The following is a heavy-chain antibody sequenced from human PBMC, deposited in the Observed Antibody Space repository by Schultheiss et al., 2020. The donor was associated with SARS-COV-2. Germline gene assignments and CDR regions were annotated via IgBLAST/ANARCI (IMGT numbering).Heavy chain of an antibody. V-gene: IGHV4-61*05. D-gene: IGHD3-10*01. CDR3: ARGRTLARMYYYGSGSYCYFDY. J-gene: IGHJ4*02. CDR1: GGSISSSSYY. CDR2: IYYSGST. Sequence: SETLSLTCTVSGGSISSSSYYWSWIRQPPGKGLEWIGYIYYSGSTNYNPSLKSRVTISVDTSKNQFSLKLSSVTAADTAVYYCARGRTLARMYYYGSGSYCYFDYWGQGTLVTVSS.